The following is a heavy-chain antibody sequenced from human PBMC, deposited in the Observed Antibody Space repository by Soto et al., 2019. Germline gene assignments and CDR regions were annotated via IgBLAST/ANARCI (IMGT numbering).Heavy chain of an antibody. J-gene: IGHJ4*02. D-gene: IGHD3-10*01. CDR3: AELKFGKFGTY. V-gene: IGHV4-4*02. CDR2: IHHSGDD. Sequence: SETLSLTCAVSGASISSDGWWSWVRQPPGKGLEWIAEIHHSGDDNYTPSLQSRAIISLDKSRNQFSLKLMSVTAADTAVYYCAELKFGKFGTYWGQGIPVTVSS. CDR1: GASISSDGW.